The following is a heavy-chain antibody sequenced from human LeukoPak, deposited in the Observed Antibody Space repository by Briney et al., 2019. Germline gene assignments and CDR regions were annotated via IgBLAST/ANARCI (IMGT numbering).Heavy chain of an antibody. CDR2: ITASSVTL. CDR3: ATATWGSPFHF. V-gene: IGHV3-9*01. Sequence: TGGSLRLSCAASGFKFEDHTMHWVRQAPGKGLEWISGITASSVTLDYADSVRGRFTISRDDAKNSLFLQMNSLRAEDTALYYCATATWGSPFHFWGQGTLVTVSS. CDR1: GFKFEDHT. J-gene: IGHJ4*02. D-gene: IGHD7-27*01.